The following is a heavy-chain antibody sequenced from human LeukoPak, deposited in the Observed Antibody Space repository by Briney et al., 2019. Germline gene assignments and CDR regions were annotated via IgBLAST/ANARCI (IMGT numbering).Heavy chain of an antibody. CDR1: GYTFTSYY. V-gene: IGHV1-46*03. CDR3: ARVMTDYFDY. D-gene: IGHD3-16*01. J-gene: IGHJ4*02. Sequence: GASVKVSCKASGYTFTSYYMHWVRQAPGQGLEWMGIINPSGGSTSYAQKFQGRVTMTRDTSTSTFYMELSSLRSEDAAVYYCARVMTDYFDYWGQGTLVTVSS. CDR2: INPSGGST.